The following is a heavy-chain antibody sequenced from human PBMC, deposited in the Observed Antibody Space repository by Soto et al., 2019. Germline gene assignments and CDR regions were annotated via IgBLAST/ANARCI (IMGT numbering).Heavy chain of an antibody. CDR2: IIPIFGTA. CDR3: ARGPYYYDSSGYYGNWFDP. Sequence: SVKVSCKASGGTFSSYAISWVRQAPGQGLEWMGGIIPIFGTANYAQKFQGRVAITADESTSTAYMELSSLRSEDTAVYYCARGPYYYDSSGYYGNWFDPWGQGTLVTVSS. V-gene: IGHV1-69*13. J-gene: IGHJ5*02. D-gene: IGHD3-22*01. CDR1: GGTFSSYA.